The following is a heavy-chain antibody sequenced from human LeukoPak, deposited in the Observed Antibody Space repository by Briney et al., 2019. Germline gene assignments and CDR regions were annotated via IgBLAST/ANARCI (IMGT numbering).Heavy chain of an antibody. CDR2: IYYSGST. CDR1: GGSISSYY. V-gene: IGHV4-59*01. CDR3: ARANRGYYYYYMDV. J-gene: IGHJ6*03. Sequence: SETLSLTCTVSGGSISSYYWSWIRQPPGKGLEWIGYIYYSGSTNYNPSLKSGVTISVDTSKNRFSLKLSSVTAADTAVYYCARANRGYYYYYMDVWGKGTTVTVSS. D-gene: IGHD3-10*01.